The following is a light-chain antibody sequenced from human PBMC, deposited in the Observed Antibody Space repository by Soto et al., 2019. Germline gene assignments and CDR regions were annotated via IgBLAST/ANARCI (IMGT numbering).Light chain of an antibody. CDR3: HQYDSYWT. V-gene: IGKV1-5*01. CDR1: QSISRW. CDR2: DAS. Sequence: DIQMAQSPSTLSASVGDRVTITCRASQSISRWLAWYQQKPGKAPNLLIYDASSLQSGVPLRFSGSGFGTKFTLTISSLHPADFATYHCHQYDSYWTFGQGTKV. J-gene: IGKJ1*01.